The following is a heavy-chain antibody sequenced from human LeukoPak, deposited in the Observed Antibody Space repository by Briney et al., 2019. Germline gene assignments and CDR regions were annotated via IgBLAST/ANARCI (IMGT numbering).Heavy chain of an antibody. CDR1: GGSISSGGYS. Sequence: TSQTLSLTCVVNGGSISSGGYSWSWIRQPPGKGLEWIGYIYQSGSTYYNPSLESRVTISVDRSKNQFSLKLSSVTAADTAVYYCGRGGIAAAASGVDYWGQGTLVTVSS. V-gene: IGHV4-30-2*01. D-gene: IGHD6-13*01. CDR2: IYQSGST. J-gene: IGHJ4*02. CDR3: GRGGIAAAASGVDY.